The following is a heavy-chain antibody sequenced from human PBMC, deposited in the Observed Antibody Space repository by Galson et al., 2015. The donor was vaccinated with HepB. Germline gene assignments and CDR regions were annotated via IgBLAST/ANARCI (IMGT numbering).Heavy chain of an antibody. V-gene: IGHV1-69*13. D-gene: IGHD2-21*02. Sequence: SVKVSCKASRGTLSSYAISWVRQAPGQGLEWIGNIIPVFGSPDYAQKFQGRVNIHADESTKVVYMELSSLRFEDTAVYYCASRFCGGDCYWVTRGMDVWGQGTTVTVSS. CDR2: IIPVFGSP. CDR1: RGTLSSYA. J-gene: IGHJ6*02. CDR3: ASRFCGGDCYWVTRGMDV.